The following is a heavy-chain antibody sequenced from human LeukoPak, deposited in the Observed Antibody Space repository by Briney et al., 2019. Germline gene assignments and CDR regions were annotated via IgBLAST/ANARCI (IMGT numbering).Heavy chain of an antibody. V-gene: IGHV3-53*01. CDR3: ARNRPYDY. J-gene: IGHJ4*02. D-gene: IGHD2/OR15-2a*01. Sequence: GGSLRLSCAVSGFTVSSNYMSWVRQAPGKGLEWVSVIYSGGSTYYADSVRGRFTISRDNSNNTLYLQMNSLRSEDTAVYYCARNRPYDYWGQGTLVTVPS. CDR1: GFTVSSNY. CDR2: IYSGGST.